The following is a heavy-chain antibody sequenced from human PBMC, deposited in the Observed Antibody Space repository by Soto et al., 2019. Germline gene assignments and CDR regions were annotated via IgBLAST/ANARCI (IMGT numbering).Heavy chain of an antibody. CDR1: GFTFSSYA. J-gene: IGHJ6*02. CDR3: ARETYYDFWSGPYFGMDV. CDR2: ISDDGSNK. V-gene: IGHV3-30-3*01. Sequence: QVQLVESGGGVVQPGRSLRLSCAASGFTFSSYAMHWVRQAPGKGLEWVAVISDDGSNKYYADSVKGRFTISRDNSKNTLYLQMNSLRAEDTAVYYCARETYYDFWSGPYFGMDVWGQGTTVTVPS. D-gene: IGHD3-3*01.